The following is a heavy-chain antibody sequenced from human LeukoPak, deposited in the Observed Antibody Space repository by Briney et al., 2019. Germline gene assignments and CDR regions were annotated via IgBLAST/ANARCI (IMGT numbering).Heavy chain of an antibody. Sequence: GESLKISCKGSGYSFTSYWIGRVRQMPGKGLEWMGIIYPGGSDTRYSPSFQGQVTISADKSISTAYLQWSSLKASDTAMYYCARRHYDFWSGYYSELDYWGQGTLVTVSS. CDR2: IYPGGSDT. J-gene: IGHJ4*02. V-gene: IGHV5-51*01. CDR1: GYSFTSYW. CDR3: ARRHYDFWSGYYSELDY. D-gene: IGHD3-3*01.